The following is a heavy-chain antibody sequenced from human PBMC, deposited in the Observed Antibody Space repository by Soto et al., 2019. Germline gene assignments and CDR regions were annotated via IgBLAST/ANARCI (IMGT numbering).Heavy chain of an antibody. V-gene: IGHV3-53*02. D-gene: IGHD6-25*01. J-gene: IGHJ3*02. CDR1: GFTVSSNY. CDR2: IYSGGDA. CDR3: ARTAVDGRKDAFDI. Sequence: EVQLVETGGGLIQPGGSLRLSCAASGFTVSSNYMSWVRQAPGKGLDWVSIIYSGGDAYYADSVKGRFTISRDNSKNTIYLQMSSVRADDTAVYYCARTAVDGRKDAFDIWGQGTLVTVSS.